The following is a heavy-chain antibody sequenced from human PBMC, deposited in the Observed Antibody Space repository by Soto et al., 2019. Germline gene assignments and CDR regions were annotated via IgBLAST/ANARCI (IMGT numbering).Heavy chain of an antibody. Sequence: EVQLVESGGGLVQPGGSLRLSCAASGFTFSVYWMHWVRQAPGKGLMWVSRINSDGSSTNYADSVKGRFTISRDNAKNTLYLHMNNLRAEDKAIYYCARDLGPSHFSPRAKGGVPDYWGQGILVTVSS. D-gene: IGHD1-26*01. CDR3: ARDLGPSHFSPRAKGGVPDY. CDR2: INSDGSST. J-gene: IGHJ4*02. CDR1: GFTFSVYW. V-gene: IGHV3-74*01.